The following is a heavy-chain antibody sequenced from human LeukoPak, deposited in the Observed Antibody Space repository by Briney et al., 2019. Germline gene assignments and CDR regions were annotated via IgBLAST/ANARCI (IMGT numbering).Heavy chain of an antibody. CDR3: ARWDPSPRSGYYDN. CDR1: GGSISSYY. CDR2: IYYSGST. J-gene: IGHJ4*02. Sequence: SETLSLTCTVSGGSISSYYWSWIRQPPGKGLEWIGYIYYSGSTNYNPSLKSRVTISVDTSKNQFSLKLSSVTAADTAVYYCARWDPSPRSGYYDNWGQGTLVTVSS. D-gene: IGHD3-3*01. V-gene: IGHV4-59*08.